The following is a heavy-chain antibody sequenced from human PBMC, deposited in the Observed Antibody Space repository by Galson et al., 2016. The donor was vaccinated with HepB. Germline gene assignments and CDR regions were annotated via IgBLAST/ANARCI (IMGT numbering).Heavy chain of an antibody. CDR2: IKQDGSEK. D-gene: IGHD1-26*01. CDR1: GFTFSSYW. V-gene: IGHV3-7*03. CDR3: TRGRGSYQPLRY. Sequence: SLRLSCAASGFTFSSYWMSWVRQAPGKGLEWVANIKQDGSEKYYVDSVKGRFTISRDNAKNSLYLQMNSLRAEDTAVYYCTRGRGSYQPLRYWGQGTLVTVSS. J-gene: IGHJ4*02.